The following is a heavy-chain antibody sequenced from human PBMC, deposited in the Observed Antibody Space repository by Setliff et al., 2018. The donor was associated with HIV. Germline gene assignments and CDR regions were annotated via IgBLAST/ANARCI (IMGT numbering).Heavy chain of an antibody. Sequence: ASVKVSCKAPGYTFTSYGISWLRQAPGQGLEWMGWIGVTNDNTNYAQSLQGRVTMTTDTSTSTAYMELRSLRSDDTAVYYCARDNPYFDPWGQGTLVTVSS. CDR1: GYTFTSYG. J-gene: IGHJ5*02. V-gene: IGHV1-18*01. D-gene: IGHD3-16*01. CDR3: ARDNPYFDP. CDR2: IGVTNDNT.